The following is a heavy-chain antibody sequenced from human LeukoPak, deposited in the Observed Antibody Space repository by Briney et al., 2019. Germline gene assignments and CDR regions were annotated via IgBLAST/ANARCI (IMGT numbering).Heavy chain of an antibody. CDR3: TPLPGYSDA. CDR2: ILYDGSNE. Sequence: GRSLRLSCSAPGFTFSSYGMHSVRQAPAKGLEWVAVILYDGSNEYYADSVKGRFTISRDNSKNTLYLQMNSLRAEDTAVYYCTPLPGYSDAWGQGTLVTVSS. J-gene: IGHJ4*02. V-gene: IGHV3-33*01. D-gene: IGHD6-13*01. CDR1: GFTFSSYG.